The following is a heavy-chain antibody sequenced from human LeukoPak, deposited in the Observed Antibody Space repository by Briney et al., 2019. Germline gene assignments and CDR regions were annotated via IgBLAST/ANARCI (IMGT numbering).Heavy chain of an antibody. Sequence: GGSLRLSCAGSGFSVSNNYMSWVRQAPGKGLEWVSSSGSSTYYTDSVKCRFTISRDNSKNTLYLQMNSLRAEDTAVYYCTRDGDSGSQYGYWGQGTLVIVSS. J-gene: IGHJ4*02. CDR2: SSGSST. CDR1: GFSVSNNY. D-gene: IGHD1-26*01. V-gene: IGHV3-66*02. CDR3: TRDGDSGSQYGY.